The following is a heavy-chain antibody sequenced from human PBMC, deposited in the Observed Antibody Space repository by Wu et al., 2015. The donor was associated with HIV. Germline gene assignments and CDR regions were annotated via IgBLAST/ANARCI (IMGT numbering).Heavy chain of an antibody. CDR3: ARGWRPSYYDSTYYFDY. CDR2: INPNSGGT. V-gene: IGHV1-2*02. Sequence: QVQLVQSGAEVKKPGASMKVSCKTSGYTFNDYYIQWVRQAPGQGLEWMGWINPNSGGTNYAQNFEDRVTMTRDTSITTAYMELSRLRSDDTAVYYCARGWRPSYYDSTYYFDYWGQGTLVTVSS. CDR1: GYTFNDYY. J-gene: IGHJ4*02. D-gene: IGHD3-22*01.